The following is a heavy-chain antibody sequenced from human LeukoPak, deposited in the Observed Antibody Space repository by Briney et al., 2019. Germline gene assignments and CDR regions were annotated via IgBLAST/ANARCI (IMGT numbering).Heavy chain of an antibody. CDR2: IYPGDTET. Sequence: GESLRISCQGSGYSFISYWIGWVRQVRGKGLEWMGGIYPGDTETGYSPSFQGQVTISADKSISSAYLQWSSLKASDTAMFYCARQPSYSIGFGVDYWGQGTLATVSS. CDR1: GYSFISYW. V-gene: IGHV5-51*01. D-gene: IGHD6-19*01. J-gene: IGHJ4*02. CDR3: ARQPSYSIGFGVDY.